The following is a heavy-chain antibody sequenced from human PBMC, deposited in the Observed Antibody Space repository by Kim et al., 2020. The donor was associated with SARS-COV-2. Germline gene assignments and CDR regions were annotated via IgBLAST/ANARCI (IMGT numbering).Heavy chain of an antibody. CDR2: INHSGST. J-gene: IGHJ6*02. Sequence: SETLSLTCAVYGGSFSGYYWSWIRQPPGKGLEWIGEINHSGSTNYNPSLKSRVTIAVDTSKNQFSLKLSSVTAADTAVYYCARGLLPLYYYYYGMDVWGQGTTVTVSS. CDR3: ARGLLPLYYYYYGMDV. D-gene: IGHD2-15*01. V-gene: IGHV4-34*01. CDR1: GGSFSGYY.